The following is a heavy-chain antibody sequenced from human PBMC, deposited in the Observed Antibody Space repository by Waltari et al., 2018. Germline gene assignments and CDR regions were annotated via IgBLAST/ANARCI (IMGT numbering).Heavy chain of an antibody. Sequence: QVQLVQSGNEVMKPGASVKVSCKASGYTFTSHSITWVRQAPGQGPEWFGWINRNNGNTKFAQKFQGRVSLTTDTSTSTAYMDLRSLTSDDTAVYYCARDYCSGDGCSLDCWGQGTLVTVSS. V-gene: IGHV1-18*04. CDR3: ARDYCSGDGCSLDC. J-gene: IGHJ4*02. D-gene: IGHD2-15*01. CDR1: GYTFTSHS. CDR2: INRNNGNT.